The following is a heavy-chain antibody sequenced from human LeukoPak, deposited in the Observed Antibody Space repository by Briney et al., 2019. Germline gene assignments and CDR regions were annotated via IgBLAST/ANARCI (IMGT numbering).Heavy chain of an antibody. V-gene: IGHV3-7*01. Sequence: PGGSLRLSCAASGFTFSSYWMSWVRQAPGKGLEWVANIKQDGSAKYYVDSVKGRFTISRDNDKNSLYLQMNSLRAEDTAVYYCARQYCSGGSCLTYFDYWGQGTLVTVSS. CDR1: GFTFSSYW. CDR2: IKQDGSAK. CDR3: ARQYCSGGSCLTYFDY. D-gene: IGHD2-15*01. J-gene: IGHJ4*02.